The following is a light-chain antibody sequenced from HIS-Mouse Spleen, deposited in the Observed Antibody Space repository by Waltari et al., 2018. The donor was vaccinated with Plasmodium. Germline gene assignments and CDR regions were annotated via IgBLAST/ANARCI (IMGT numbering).Light chain of an antibody. V-gene: IGKV3-11*01. CDR1: QSVSSY. CDR3: QQRSNWPLT. J-gene: IGKJ4*01. CDR2: DAS. Sequence: EIVLTQSPATLSLSPGERATLSCRARQSVSSYFAWYQQKPGQAPRLLIYDASKRATGSPARFSGSGSGTDFTLTISSLEPEDFAVYYCQQRSNWPLTFGGGTKVEIK.